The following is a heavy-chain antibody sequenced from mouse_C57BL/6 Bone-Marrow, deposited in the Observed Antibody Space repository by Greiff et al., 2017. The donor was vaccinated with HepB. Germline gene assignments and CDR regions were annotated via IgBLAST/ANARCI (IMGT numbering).Heavy chain of an antibody. Sequence: QVQLQQPGAELVKPGASVKLSCKASGYTFTSYWMQWVKQRPGQGLEWIGEIDPSDSYTNYNQKFKGKATLTVDTSSSTAYMQLSSLTSVDSAVYYCAGYDYDEKFAYWGQGTLVTVSA. CDR3: AGYDYDEKFAY. J-gene: IGHJ3*01. CDR2: IDPSDSYT. V-gene: IGHV1-50*01. D-gene: IGHD2-4*01. CDR1: GYTFTSYW.